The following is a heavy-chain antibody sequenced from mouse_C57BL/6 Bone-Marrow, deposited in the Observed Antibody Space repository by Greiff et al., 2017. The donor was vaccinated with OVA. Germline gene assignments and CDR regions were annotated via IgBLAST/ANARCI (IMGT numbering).Heavy chain of an antibody. J-gene: IGHJ4*01. V-gene: IGHV10-3*01. CDR2: IRSKSSNYAT. CDR1: GFTFNTYA. Sequence: EVMLVESGGGLVQPKGSLKLSCAASGFTFNTYAMHWVRQAPGKGLEWVARIRSKSSNYATYYADSVKDRFTISRDDSQSMLYLQMNNLKTEDTAMYYCVRDGGLRRYYYAMDYWGQGTSVTVSS. D-gene: IGHD2-4*01. CDR3: VRDGGLRRYYYAMDY.